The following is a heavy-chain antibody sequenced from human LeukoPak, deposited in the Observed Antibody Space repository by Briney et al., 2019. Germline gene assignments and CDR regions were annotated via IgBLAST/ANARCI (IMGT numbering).Heavy chain of an antibody. J-gene: IGHJ4*02. CDR2: IWYDGINK. Sequence: GRSLRLSCAASGFTFSTYGMHWVRQAPGKGLEWVAVIWYDGINKNYADSVKGRFTISRDSSKNTLYLQMNSLRAEDTAVYYCARSKYCSAGSCHPLDYWGQGTLVTVSS. CDR1: GFTFSTYG. D-gene: IGHD2-15*01. V-gene: IGHV3-33*01. CDR3: ARSKYCSAGSCHPLDY.